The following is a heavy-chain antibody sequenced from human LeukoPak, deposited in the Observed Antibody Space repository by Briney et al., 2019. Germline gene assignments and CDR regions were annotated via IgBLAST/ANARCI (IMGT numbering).Heavy chain of an antibody. D-gene: IGHD6-19*01. CDR2: IYYSGST. CDR1: GGSISGYS. CDR3: ARVPPTGAVAAGYFDY. V-gene: IGHV4-59*01. J-gene: IGHJ4*02. Sequence: PSETLSLTCTVSGGSISGYSWSWIRQPPGKGLEWIGYIYYSGSTNYNPSLKSRVTISVDTSKNQFSLKLSSVTAADTAVYYCARVPPTGAVAAGYFDYWGQGTLVTVSS.